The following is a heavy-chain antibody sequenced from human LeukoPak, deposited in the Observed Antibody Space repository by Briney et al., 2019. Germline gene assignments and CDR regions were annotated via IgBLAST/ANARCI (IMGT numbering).Heavy chain of an antibody. V-gene: IGHV3-23*01. J-gene: IGHJ4*02. CDR3: VSFYETY. CDR1: GFTLSTNA. Sequence: PGGSLRLSCLTSGFTLSTNAMSWVRQAPGKGLEWISGISGSGASTYYADSVKGRFTISKDNAKNTVYLQMNNLRAEDTAVYYCVSFYETYWGRGTLVTVSS. CDR2: ISGSGAST. D-gene: IGHD2/OR15-2a*01.